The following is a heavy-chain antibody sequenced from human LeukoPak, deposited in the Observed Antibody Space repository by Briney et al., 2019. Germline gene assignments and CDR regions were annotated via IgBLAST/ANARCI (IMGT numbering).Heavy chain of an antibody. J-gene: IGHJ6*03. D-gene: IGHD2-2*01. CDR1: GFTFDDYG. CDR3: ARVGTLSLYYYYYYMDV. Sequence: GGSLRLSCAASGFTFDDYGISWVRQVPGKGLEWVSGIHWNGGSTSYADSVKGRFTIFRDNAKNSLYLQMNSLRAEDTALYFCARVGTLSLYYYYYYMDVWGKGTTVTVSS. V-gene: IGHV3-20*04. CDR2: IHWNGGST.